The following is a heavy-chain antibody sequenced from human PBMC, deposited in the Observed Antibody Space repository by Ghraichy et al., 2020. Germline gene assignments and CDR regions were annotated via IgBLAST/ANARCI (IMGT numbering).Heavy chain of an antibody. D-gene: IGHD2-2*01. CDR3: ARGSTSCYHWYFDL. CDR1: GGSFSGYY. J-gene: IGHJ2*01. V-gene: IGHV4-34*01. CDR2: INHSGST. Sequence: SETLSLTCAVYGGSFSGYYWSWIRQPPGKGLEWIGEINHSGSTNYNPSLKSRVTISVDTSKNQFSLKLSSVTAADTAVYYCARGSTSCYHWYFDLWGRGTLVTVSS.